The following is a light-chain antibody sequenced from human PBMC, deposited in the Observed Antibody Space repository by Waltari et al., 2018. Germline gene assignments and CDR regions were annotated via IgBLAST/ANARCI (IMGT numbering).Light chain of an antibody. V-gene: IGLV1-44*01. CDR3: AAWDDSLNGHWV. CDR2: RSD. J-gene: IGLJ3*02. CDR1: TSNIGSNL. Sequence: QSVLTQPPSASGTPGQRVTISCSGSTSNIGSNLVNWYQQLPGKAPKLPIYRSDPRPSGVPDRFSGSKSGTSASLAISGLQSEDEADYYCAAWDDSLNGHWVFGGGTKVTVL.